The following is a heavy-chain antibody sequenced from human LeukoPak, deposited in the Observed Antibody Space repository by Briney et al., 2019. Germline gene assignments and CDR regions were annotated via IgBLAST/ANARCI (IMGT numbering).Heavy chain of an antibody. V-gene: IGHV3-23*01. Sequence: GGSLRLSCAASGFTFSSYTMSWVRQAPGKGLEWISGISGSGGSTYYADSVKGRFTISRDNSKNSLYLQMNSLRAEDTAVYYCAKRSSGYHLDYWGQGTLVSVSS. CDR3: AKRSSGYHLDY. D-gene: IGHD3-22*01. CDR1: GFTFSSYT. J-gene: IGHJ4*02. CDR2: ISGSGGST.